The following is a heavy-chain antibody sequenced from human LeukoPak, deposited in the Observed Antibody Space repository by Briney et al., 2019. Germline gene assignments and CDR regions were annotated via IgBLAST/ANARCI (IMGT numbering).Heavy chain of an antibody. J-gene: IGHJ4*02. CDR1: VYTFTSYG. CDR2: ISAYNGNT. V-gene: IGHV1-18*01. Sequence: AAVKVSCKASVYTFTSYGISWVRQAPGQGLEWMGWISAYNGNTNYAQKLQGRGTMTTDTSTSTAYMELRSLRSDDTAVYYCARVAIVVVPAAQPVDYWGQGTLVTVSS. CDR3: ARVAIVVVPAAQPVDY. D-gene: IGHD2-2*03.